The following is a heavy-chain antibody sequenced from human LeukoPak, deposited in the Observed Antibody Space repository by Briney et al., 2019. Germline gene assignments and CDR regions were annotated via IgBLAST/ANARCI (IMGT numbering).Heavy chain of an antibody. CDR2: IYYSGSA. J-gene: IGHJ6*03. D-gene: IGHD3-22*01. CDR3: ARSPIYDSSGYYYVGSYYYHMDV. CDR1: GGSISSSSYY. V-gene: IGHV4-39*01. Sequence: SETLSLTCTVSGGSISSSSYYWGWIRQPPGKGLEWIGSIYYSGSAYYNPSLKSRVTISVDTSKNQFSLKLSSVTAADTAVYYCARSPIYDSSGYYYVGSYYYHMDVWGKGTTVTVSS.